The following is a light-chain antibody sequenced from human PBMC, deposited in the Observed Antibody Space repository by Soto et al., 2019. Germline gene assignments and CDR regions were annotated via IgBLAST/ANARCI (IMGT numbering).Light chain of an antibody. CDR3: GSYTSSSTLEMV. CDR1: SSYVGVYYY. CDR2: DVT. V-gene: IGLV2-14*03. Sequence: QSALTQPASVSGSPGQSITISCTGTSSYVGVYYYVSWFQQHPGKAPKLMIYDVTARPSGVSYRFSGSMSGNTASLTISGLQAEDEADYYCGSYTSSSTLEMVFGGGTKLTVL. J-gene: IGLJ3*02.